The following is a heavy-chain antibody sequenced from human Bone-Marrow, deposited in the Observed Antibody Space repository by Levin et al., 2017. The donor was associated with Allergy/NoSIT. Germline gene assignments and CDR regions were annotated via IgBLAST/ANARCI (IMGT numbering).Heavy chain of an antibody. CDR2: IKQDGSEK. CDR1: GFTFSVYW. V-gene: IGHV3-7*01. CDR3: ARGRGYSGYAQGY. J-gene: IGHJ4*02. Sequence: PGGSLRLSCAASGFTFSVYWMTWVRQAPGKGLEWVANIKQDGSEKYYVDSVKGRFTISRDNAKNSLYLQMNSLRAEDTAVYYCARGRGYSGYAQGYWGQGTLVTGSS. D-gene: IGHD5-12*01.